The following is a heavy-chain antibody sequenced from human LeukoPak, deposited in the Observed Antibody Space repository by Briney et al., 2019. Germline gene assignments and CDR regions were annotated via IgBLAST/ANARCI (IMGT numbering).Heavy chain of an antibody. CDR3: ARGDDILTGYYKGSFDY. Sequence: ASVKVSCKASGYTFTGYYMHWVRQAPGQGLAWMGWINPNSGGTNYAQKFQGRVTMTRDTSISTAYMELSRLRSDDTAVYYCARGDDILTGYYKGSFDYWGQGTLVTVSS. CDR2: INPNSGGT. V-gene: IGHV1-2*02. J-gene: IGHJ4*02. D-gene: IGHD3-9*01. CDR1: GYTFTGYY.